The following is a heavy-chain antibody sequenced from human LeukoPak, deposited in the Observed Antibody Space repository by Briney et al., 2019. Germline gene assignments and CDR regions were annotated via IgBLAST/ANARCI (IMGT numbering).Heavy chain of an antibody. D-gene: IGHD5-12*01. Sequence: SETLSLTCTVSGGSISSSSYYWGWIRQPPGKGLEWIGSMYSSGSTYYNPSLKSRVTISVDTSKNQFSLKLSSVTAAGTAVYYCARSGSGYLRYYFDYWGQGTLVTVSS. V-gene: IGHV4-39*07. CDR3: ARSGSGYLRYYFDY. J-gene: IGHJ4*02. CDR1: GGSISSSSYY. CDR2: MYSSGST.